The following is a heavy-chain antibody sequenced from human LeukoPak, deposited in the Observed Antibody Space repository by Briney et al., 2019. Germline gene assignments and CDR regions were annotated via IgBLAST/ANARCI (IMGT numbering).Heavy chain of an antibody. Sequence: GGSLRLSCAASGFTFRTSGMNWVRQAPGKGLECVSYISSSGSTIYYTDSVKGRFTISRDNAKKSLYLQMNSLRAEDTAVYYCVRPHYYDISGLDYWGQGTLVTVSS. CDR1: GFTFRTSG. J-gene: IGHJ4*02. V-gene: IGHV3-48*04. CDR2: ISSSGSTI. CDR3: VRPHYYDISGLDY. D-gene: IGHD3-22*01.